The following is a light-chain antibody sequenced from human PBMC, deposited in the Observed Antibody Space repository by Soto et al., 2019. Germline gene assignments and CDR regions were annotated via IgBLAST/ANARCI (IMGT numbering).Light chain of an antibody. J-gene: IGKJ1*01. V-gene: IGKV3-20*01. CDR2: GAS. CDR1: QSISSSY. Sequence: EIVLTQSPGTVSLSPGERATLSCRASQSISSSYLAWYQQKPGQAPRLLIYGASSRATGIPDRFSGSGSVTDFTLTISRLEPEDFAVYYCHQFGGSPRTFGQGTKVDIK. CDR3: HQFGGSPRT.